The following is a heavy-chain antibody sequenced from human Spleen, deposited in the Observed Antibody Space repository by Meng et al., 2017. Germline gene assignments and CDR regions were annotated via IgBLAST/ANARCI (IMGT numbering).Heavy chain of an antibody. CDR3: SRASGYYCPSDY. CDR1: GFTFTAYY. V-gene: IGHV1-2*02. Sequence: ASVKVSCKASGFTFTAYYIHWVRQAPGQGLEWMGWINPNNGGTKSAQRFQGRVTMSYDTSIATAYMELTRLKPGDTAVYFCSRASGYYCPSDYWGQGTLVTVSS. J-gene: IGHJ4*02. D-gene: IGHD2/OR15-2a*01. CDR2: INPNNGGT.